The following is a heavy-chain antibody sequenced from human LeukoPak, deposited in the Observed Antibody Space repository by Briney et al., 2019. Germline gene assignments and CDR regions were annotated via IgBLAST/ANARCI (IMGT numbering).Heavy chain of an antibody. CDR1: GYTLISYD. Sequence: ASVKVSCKASGYTLISYDINWVRQATGQGLEWMGWMNVRSGNTDYAQKFQGRVTMTRNTSISTAYIELSSLRSEDTAVYYCATTPTNSRGWFDPWGQGTLVTVFS. V-gene: IGHV1-8*01. CDR2: MNVRSGNT. D-gene: IGHD2-8*01. CDR3: ATTPTNSRGWFDP. J-gene: IGHJ5*02.